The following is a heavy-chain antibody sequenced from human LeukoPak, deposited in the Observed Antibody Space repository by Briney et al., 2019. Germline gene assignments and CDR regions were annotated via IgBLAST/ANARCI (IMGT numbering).Heavy chain of an antibody. V-gene: IGHV3-30*04. Sequence: GGSLRLSCAASGFTFSSYAMHWVRQAPGKGLEWVAVISYDGSNKYYADSVKGRFTISRDNSKNTLYLQMNSLRAEDTAVYYCARDKIAAAGPTFFRYWGQGTLVTVSS. J-gene: IGHJ4*02. D-gene: IGHD6-13*01. CDR3: ARDKIAAAGPTFFRY. CDR2: ISYDGSNK. CDR1: GFTFSSYA.